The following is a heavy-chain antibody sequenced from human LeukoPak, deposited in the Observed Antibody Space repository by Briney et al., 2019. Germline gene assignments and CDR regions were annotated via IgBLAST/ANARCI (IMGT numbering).Heavy chain of an antibody. Sequence: SETLSLTCTVSGGSISSYYWSWIRQPPGEGLEWIGYIYSSGSTNYNSSLKSRVTISVDTSKNQFSLKLSSVTAADTAVYYCARADGYNQEIDYWGQGTLVTVSS. D-gene: IGHD5-24*01. CDR1: GGSISSYY. CDR2: IYSSGST. V-gene: IGHV4-59*01. J-gene: IGHJ4*02. CDR3: ARADGYNQEIDY.